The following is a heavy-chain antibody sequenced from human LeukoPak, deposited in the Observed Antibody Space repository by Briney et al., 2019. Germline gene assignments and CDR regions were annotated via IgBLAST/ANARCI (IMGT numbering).Heavy chain of an antibody. V-gene: IGHV5-51*01. J-gene: IGHJ4*02. CDR3: AVRGYSDAYFDY. D-gene: IGHD5-12*01. CDR1: GYSFTTYW. CDR2: IYPGDSDT. Sequence: GESLKISCKGSGYSFTTYWIGWVRQLPGKGLEWMGIIYPGDSDTRYRPSFQGQVTISADKSISTAYLQWSSLKASDTAVYYCAVRGYSDAYFDYWGQGTLVTVSS.